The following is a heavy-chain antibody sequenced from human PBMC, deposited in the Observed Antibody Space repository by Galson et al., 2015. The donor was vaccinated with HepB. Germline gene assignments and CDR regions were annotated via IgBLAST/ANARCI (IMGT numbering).Heavy chain of an antibody. D-gene: IGHD1-26*01. CDR2: ISYDGSNK. V-gene: IGHV3-30*18. CDR3: ANSKESGSYYVLDY. Sequence: SLRLSCAASGFTFSNYGMHWVRQTPGKGLEWVAVISYDGSNKYYADSVKGRFTISRDNSKNTLYLQMNSLRAEDTSVYYCANSKESGSYYVLDYWGQGTLVTVSS. J-gene: IGHJ4*02. CDR1: GFTFSNYG.